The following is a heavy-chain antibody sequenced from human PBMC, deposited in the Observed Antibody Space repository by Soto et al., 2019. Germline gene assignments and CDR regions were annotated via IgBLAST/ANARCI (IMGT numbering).Heavy chain of an antibody. CDR3: APSLTGRGIDY. V-gene: IGHV2-5*02. CDR1: GFSLTTSGVG. CDR2: IYWDDDK. J-gene: IGHJ4*02. Sequence: QITLKESGPTLVKTTQTLTLTCTFSGFSLTTSGVGVAWIRQPPGKALECLALIYWDDDKRYSPPLKNRLTSTKDTYKNQVVLTMTNMDPVDTATYYSAPSLTGRGIDYWGQGTRVTVSS. D-gene: IGHD1-20*01.